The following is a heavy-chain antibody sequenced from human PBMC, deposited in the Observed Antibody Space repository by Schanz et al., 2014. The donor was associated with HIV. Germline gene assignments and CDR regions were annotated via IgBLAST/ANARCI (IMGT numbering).Heavy chain of an antibody. CDR1: GFTFSDYG. D-gene: IGHD2-2*01. CDR3: AKVGRIYSTTWIDY. Sequence: VQVLESGGGLVQPGGSLRLSCAASGFTFSDYGMHWVRQAPGKGLEWVAAMWYDESHKGYADSVKGRFTISRDNSKNTLYLQMNSLRREDTAVYYCAKVGRIYSTTWIDYWGQGTLVTVSS. CDR2: MWYDESHK. J-gene: IGHJ4*02. V-gene: IGHV3-33*06.